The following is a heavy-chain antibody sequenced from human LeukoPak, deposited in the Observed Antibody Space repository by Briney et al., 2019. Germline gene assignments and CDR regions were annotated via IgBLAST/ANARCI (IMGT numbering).Heavy chain of an antibody. CDR1: GFTFSSYA. V-gene: IGHV3-23*01. D-gene: IGHD6-13*01. CDR3: AKGAGSSSWYYYYGMDV. CDR2: ISGSGGST. J-gene: IGHJ6*02. Sequence: GGSLRLSCAASGFTFSSYAMSWVRQAPGKGLEWGSAISGSGGSTYYADSVKGRFTISRDNSKNTLYLQMNSLRAEDTAVYYCAKGAGSSSWYYYYGMDVWGQGTTVTVSS.